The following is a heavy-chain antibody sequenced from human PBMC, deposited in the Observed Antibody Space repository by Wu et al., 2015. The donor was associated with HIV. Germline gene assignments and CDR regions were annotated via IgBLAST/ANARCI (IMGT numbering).Heavy chain of an antibody. J-gene: IGHJ4*02. D-gene: IGHD3-22*01. CDR1: GSTFTSYD. V-gene: IGHV1-8*01. Sequence: QVQLVQSGAEVKKPGASVKVSCKASGSTFTSYDINWVRQATGQGLEWMGWMNPKSGHTGYAQKFQGRVTMTRDSSISTAYMELSSLRSDDTAMYYCARSYYDDSVIPYFXSWGQGTLVTVSS. CDR2: MNPKSGHT. CDR3: ARSYYDDSVIPYFXS.